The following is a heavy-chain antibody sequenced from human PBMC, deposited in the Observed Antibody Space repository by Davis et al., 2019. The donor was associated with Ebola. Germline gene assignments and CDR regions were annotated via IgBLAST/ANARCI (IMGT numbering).Heavy chain of an antibody. Sequence: ASVKVSCKASGYSFTDDGINWVRQATGQGLEWMGWMNPNSGNTGYAQKFQGRVTMTRNTSISTAYMELSSLRSEDTAVYYCARVYASGVVIRRVGRYYGMDVWGQGTTVTVSS. J-gene: IGHJ6*02. CDR1: GYSFTDDG. CDR2: MNPNSGNT. CDR3: ARVYASGVVIRRVGRYYGMDV. V-gene: IGHV1-8*01. D-gene: IGHD3-3*01.